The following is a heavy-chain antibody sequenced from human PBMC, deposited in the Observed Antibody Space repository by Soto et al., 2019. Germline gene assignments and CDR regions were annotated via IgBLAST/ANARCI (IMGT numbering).Heavy chain of an antibody. J-gene: IGHJ6*02. D-gene: IGHD4-4*01. CDR1: GFTFSSYA. CDR3: AKDHSNYTIYYYYGMDV. V-gene: IGHV3-23*01. CDR2: ISGSGGST. Sequence: GGSLRLSCAASGFTFSSYAMSWVRQAPGKGLEWVSAISGSGGSTYYADSVKGRFTISRDNSKNTLYLQMNSLRAEDTAVYYCAKDHSNYTIYYYYGMDVWGQGTTVTVSS.